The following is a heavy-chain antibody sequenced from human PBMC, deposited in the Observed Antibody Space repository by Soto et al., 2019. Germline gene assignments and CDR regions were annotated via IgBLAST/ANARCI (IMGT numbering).Heavy chain of an antibody. D-gene: IGHD2-15*01. V-gene: IGHV1-18*01. CDR2: ISAYNGNT. Sequence: ASVKVSCKTSGYTFTNFGLSWVRQAPGQGLEWMGWISAYNGNTNYAQNFQGRVTMTTDTSTSTAYMELRSLRSDDTAVYYCARGATPIDFSGQGTLVTVSS. J-gene: IGHJ4*02. CDR3: ARGATPIDF. CDR1: GYTFTNFG.